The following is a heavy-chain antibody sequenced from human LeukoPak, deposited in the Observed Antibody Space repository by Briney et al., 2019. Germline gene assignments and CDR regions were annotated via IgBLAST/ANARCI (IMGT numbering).Heavy chain of an antibody. D-gene: IGHD6-19*01. V-gene: IGHV1-2*02. CDR3: ARAYSSGWTDY. Sequence: ASVRVSCKASGYTFIDYYIHWVRQAPGQGLEWMGCITPNSDDTDYAQKFQGRVTMTRDTSLNTAYMEVTSLRYDDTAVYYCARAYSSGWTDYWGQGTLVTVSS. CDR2: ITPNSDDT. CDR1: GYTFIDYY. J-gene: IGHJ4*02.